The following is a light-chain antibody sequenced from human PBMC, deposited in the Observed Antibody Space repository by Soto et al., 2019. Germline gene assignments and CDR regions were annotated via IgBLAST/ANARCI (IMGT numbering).Light chain of an antibody. CDR1: ENINSY. Sequence: DIQMTQSPSSLSASVEDRVIITCRASENINSYLTWYQQKPGKAPKLLIYAASSLQSGVPSRFSGSGSETVFTLTINNQQPEDSATYYCQHNYSSLVTFGQGTKVEIK. J-gene: IGKJ1*01. CDR2: AAS. CDR3: QHNYSSLVT. V-gene: IGKV1-39*01.